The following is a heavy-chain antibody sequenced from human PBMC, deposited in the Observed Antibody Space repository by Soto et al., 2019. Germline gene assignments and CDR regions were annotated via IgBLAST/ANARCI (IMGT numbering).Heavy chain of an antibody. CDR3: AHRPGFSMSFDY. CDR1: GFSLITSXVG. Sequence: SXXTXVNXTQTLXXTXTFSGFSLITSXVGVXXXXQPPGKALXWLXXXXXXGDKRYSPSLESRLTITKDTAKNQVVLTMTHMDPVDTGTYYCAHRPGFSMSFDYWGQGALVTVSS. D-gene: IGHD3-22*01. J-gene: IGHJ4*02. CDR2: XXXXGDK. V-gene: IGHV2-5*01.